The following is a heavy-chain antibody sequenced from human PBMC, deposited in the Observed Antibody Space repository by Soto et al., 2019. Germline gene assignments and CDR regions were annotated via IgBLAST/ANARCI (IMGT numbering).Heavy chain of an antibody. J-gene: IGHJ3*02. Sequence: GGSLRLSCAASGFTFSSYSMNWVRQAPGKGLEWVSSISSSSSYIYYADSVKGRFTISRDNAKNSLYLQMNSLRAEDTAVYYCARRGWLAYDAFDIWGQGTMVTVSS. V-gene: IGHV3-21*01. CDR2: ISSSSSYI. D-gene: IGHD5-12*01. CDR3: ARRGWLAYDAFDI. CDR1: GFTFSSYS.